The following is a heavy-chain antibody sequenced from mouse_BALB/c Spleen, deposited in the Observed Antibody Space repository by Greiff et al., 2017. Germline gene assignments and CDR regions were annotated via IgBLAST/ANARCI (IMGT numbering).Heavy chain of an antibody. CDR2: IYPGDGDT. J-gene: IGHJ2*01. CDR3: AGRAYYGSSYDY. Sequence: QVQLLQSGAELVRPGSSVKISCKASGYAFSSYWMNWVKQRPGQGLEWIGQIYPGDGDTNYNGKFKGKATLTADKSSSTSYMQLSSLTSEDSAVYFGAGRAYYGSSYDYWGQGTTLTVSS. D-gene: IGHD1-1*01. CDR1: GYAFSSYW. V-gene: IGHV1-80*01.